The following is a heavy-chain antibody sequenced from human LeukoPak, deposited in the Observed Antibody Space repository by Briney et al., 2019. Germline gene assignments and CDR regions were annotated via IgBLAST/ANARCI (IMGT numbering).Heavy chain of an antibody. CDR1: GFTFSSYA. CDR3: AKAVDTAMVSGKNWFDP. J-gene: IGHJ5*02. V-gene: IGHV3-23*01. D-gene: IGHD5-18*01. CDR2: ISGSGGST. Sequence: GGSLRLSCAASGFTFSSYAMSWVRQAPGKGLEWVSAISGSGGSTYYADSVKGRFTISRDNSKNTLYLQMNSLRAEDTAVYYCAKAVDTAMVSGKNWFDPWGQGTLVTVSS.